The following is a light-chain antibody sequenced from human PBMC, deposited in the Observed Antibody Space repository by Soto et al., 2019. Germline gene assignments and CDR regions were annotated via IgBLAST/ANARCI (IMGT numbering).Light chain of an antibody. CDR2: DVS. CDR1: SSDVGGYNY. V-gene: IGLV2-11*01. CDR3: CSYAGNSLYV. Sequence: QSALTQPRSVSGSPGQSVTISCTGTSSDVGGYNYVSWYQQHPGKAPKLMIYDVSKRPSGVPDRFSGSKSGNTASLTISGLQAEDEADYYCCSYAGNSLYVFGTGTTV. J-gene: IGLJ1*01.